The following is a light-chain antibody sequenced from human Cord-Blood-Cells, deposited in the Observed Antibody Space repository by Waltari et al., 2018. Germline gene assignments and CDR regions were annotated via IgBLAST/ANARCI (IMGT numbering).Light chain of an antibody. V-gene: IGLV2-23*01. Sequence: QSALTQPASVSGSPGQSITISCTGTSSDVGSYNLVSWYQQHPGKAPKLMIYEGSKRPLGVSNRFSGSKSGNTASLTISGRQAEDEADYYCCSYAGSYVFGTGTKVTVL. CDR3: CSYAGSYV. J-gene: IGLJ1*01. CDR1: SSDVGSYNL. CDR2: EGS.